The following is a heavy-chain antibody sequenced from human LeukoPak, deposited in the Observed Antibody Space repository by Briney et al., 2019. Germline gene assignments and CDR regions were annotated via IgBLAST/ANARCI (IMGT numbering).Heavy chain of an antibody. CDR3: AKGPNYYDSSGYLPR. V-gene: IGHV3-23*01. CDR1: GFTFSSCA. D-gene: IGHD3-22*01. Sequence: GGSLRLSCAASGFTFSSCAMSWVRQAPGKGLEWVSAISGSGGSTYYADSVKGRFTISRDNSKNTLYLQMNSLRAEDTAVYYCAKGPNYYDSSGYLPRWGQGTLVTVSS. CDR2: ISGSGGST. J-gene: IGHJ4*02.